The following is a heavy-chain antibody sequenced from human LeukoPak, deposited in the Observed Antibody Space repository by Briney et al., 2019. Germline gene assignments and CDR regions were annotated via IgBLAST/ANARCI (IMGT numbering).Heavy chain of an antibody. CDR3: AKEANYDLWSGPTYYFDY. J-gene: IGHJ4*02. CDR2: ISGSGGST. V-gene: IGHV3-23*01. CDR1: GFTFSSYA. Sequence: GGSLRLSCAASGFTFSSYAMSWVRQAPGKGLEWVSAISGSGGSTYYADSVKGRFTISRDNSKNTLYLQMNSLRAEDTAVYYCAKEANYDLWSGPTYYFDYWGQGTLVTVSS. D-gene: IGHD3-3*01.